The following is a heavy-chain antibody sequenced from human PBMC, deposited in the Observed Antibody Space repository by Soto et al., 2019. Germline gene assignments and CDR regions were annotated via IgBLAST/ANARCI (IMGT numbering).Heavy chain of an antibody. V-gene: IGHV1-24*01. CDR2: FDPEDGET. J-gene: IGHJ4*02. CDR3: ATGRFAGSGGSCFSYYPFDC. CDR1: GYTLTELS. D-gene: IGHD2-15*01. Sequence: ASVKVSCKVSGYTLTELSMHWVRQSPGKGLEGMGGFDPEDGETIYAQKFQGRVTMTEDTSTDTAYMELSSLRSEATAVYYCATGRFAGSGGSCFSYYPFDCWGQGTLVTLSS.